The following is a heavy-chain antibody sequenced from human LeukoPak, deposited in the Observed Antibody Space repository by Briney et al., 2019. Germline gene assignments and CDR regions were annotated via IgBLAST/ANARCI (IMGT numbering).Heavy chain of an antibody. Sequence: ASVKVSCKASGGTFINYAISWVRQAPGQGGEWMGGIIPIFGTANYAQKFQGRVTITADESTSTAYMELSSLRSEDTAVYYCARDCGTSCYDYWGQGTLVTVSS. D-gene: IGHD2-2*01. V-gene: IGHV1-69*13. CDR1: GGTFINYA. J-gene: IGHJ4*02. CDR2: IIPIFGTA. CDR3: ARDCGTSCYDY.